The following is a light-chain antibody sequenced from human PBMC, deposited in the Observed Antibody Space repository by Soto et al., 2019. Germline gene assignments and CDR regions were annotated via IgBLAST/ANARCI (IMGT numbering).Light chain of an antibody. CDR2: EVS. V-gene: IGLV2-14*01. CDR3: SSYTTSSTYV. CDR1: PSDVGGYNY. Sequence: QSALTQPASVSGSPGQSMTISCTGTPSDVGGYNYVSWYQQHPGKVPKLLIHEVSNRPSGVSNRFSGSKSGNTASLTISGLQAEDEADYYCSSYTTSSTYVFGTGTKVTVL. J-gene: IGLJ1*01.